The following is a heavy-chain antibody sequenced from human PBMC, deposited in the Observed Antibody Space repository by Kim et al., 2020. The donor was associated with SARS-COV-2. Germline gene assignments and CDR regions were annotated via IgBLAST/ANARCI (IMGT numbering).Heavy chain of an antibody. Sequence: YARKFPSRVTMNEDTSTDTAYMELSSLGSEDTAVYYCATLPDSSSWAFDYWGQGTLVTVSS. J-gene: IGHJ4*01. D-gene: IGHD6-13*01. V-gene: IGHV1-24*01. CDR3: ATLPDSSSWAFDY.